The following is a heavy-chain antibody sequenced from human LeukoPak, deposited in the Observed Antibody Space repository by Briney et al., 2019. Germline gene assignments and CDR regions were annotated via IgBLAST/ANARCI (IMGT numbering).Heavy chain of an antibody. CDR1: GYTFTSYD. CDR2: MNPNSGNT. J-gene: IGHJ6*02. V-gene: IGHV1-8*01. CDR3: ARGTGYLASAYHYYYYGMDV. D-gene: IGHD1-1*01. Sequence: ASVTVSCKASGYTFTSYDINWVRPAAGQGLEWMGWMNPNSGNTGYAQKFQGRVTMTRNTSISTAYMELSSLRSEDTAVYYCARGTGYLASAYHYYYYGMDVWGQGTTVTVSS.